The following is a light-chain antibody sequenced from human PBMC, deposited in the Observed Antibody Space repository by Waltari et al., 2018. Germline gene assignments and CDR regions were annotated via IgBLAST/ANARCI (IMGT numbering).Light chain of an antibody. CDR2: DAS. V-gene: IGKV3-11*01. CDR1: QSVSSY. J-gene: IGKJ2*01. CDR3: QQYYTTRYT. Sequence: EILLTQSPATLSLSPGERATLSCRASQSVSSYLAWYQQKPGQAPRLLIYDASNRATGIPARFSGSGSGTDFTLTISSLEPEDFAVYYCQQYYTTRYTFGQGTKLEIK.